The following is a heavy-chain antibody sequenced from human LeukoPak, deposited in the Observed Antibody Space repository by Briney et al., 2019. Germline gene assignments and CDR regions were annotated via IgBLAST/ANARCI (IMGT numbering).Heavy chain of an antibody. J-gene: IGHJ4*02. CDR3: ARDPHSYDSIPFDY. V-gene: IGHV1-2*02. Sequence: GASVKVSCKASGYTFSDYYIDWVRQAPGQGLEWLGWINPNSGGTNYAQKFQGRVTMTRDTSIGTAYMELNRLTSDDTAVYYCARDPHSYDSIPFDYWGQGTLVTVSS. CDR2: INPNSGGT. D-gene: IGHD3-22*01. CDR1: GYTFSDYY.